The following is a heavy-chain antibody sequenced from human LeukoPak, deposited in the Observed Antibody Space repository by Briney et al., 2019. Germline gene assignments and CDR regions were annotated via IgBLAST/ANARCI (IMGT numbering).Heavy chain of an antibody. CDR2: ISGSGGST. CDR1: GFSFSSYA. V-gene: IGHV3-23*01. CDR3: TMTYCTSASCPTN. J-gene: IGHJ4*02. Sequence: PGGSLRLSCAASGFSFSSYAMSWVRQAPGKGLEWVSAISGSGGSTYYADSVKGRFTISRDNSKNTLYLQMNSLRAEDTAVYYCTMTYCTSASCPTNWGQGALVTVSS. D-gene: IGHD2-2*01.